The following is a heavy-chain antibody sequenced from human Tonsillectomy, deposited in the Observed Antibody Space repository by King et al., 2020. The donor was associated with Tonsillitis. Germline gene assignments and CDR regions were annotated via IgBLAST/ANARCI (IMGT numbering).Heavy chain of an antibody. D-gene: IGHD6-19*01. J-gene: IGHJ4*02. V-gene: IGHV4-59*01. CDR2: IYYSGST. CDR3: ARGIAVAGTFDY. Sequence: VQLQESGPGLVKPSETLSLSCTVSGGSISSDYWSWCRQPPGEGLEWMGYIYYSGSTNYNPSLKSRVTISLDTSKNQFSLTLSSVTAADAAVYYCARGIAVAGTFDYWGQGTLVTVSS. CDR1: GGSISSDY.